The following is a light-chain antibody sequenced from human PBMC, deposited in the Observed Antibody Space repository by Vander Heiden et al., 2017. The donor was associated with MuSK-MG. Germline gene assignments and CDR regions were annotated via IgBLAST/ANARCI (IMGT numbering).Light chain of an antibody. CDR1: QSVSSSY. CDR3: QHYGSSLT. J-gene: IGKJ4*01. V-gene: IGKV3-20*01. CDR2: GAS. Sequence: EIVLTQSPGTLSLSPGERATLSCRASQSVSSSYLAWYQQKPGQAPRLLIYGASSRATGIPDRFSGSGSGTDFTLTISRLEPEDFAVYYCQHYGSSLTLGGGTKVEIK.